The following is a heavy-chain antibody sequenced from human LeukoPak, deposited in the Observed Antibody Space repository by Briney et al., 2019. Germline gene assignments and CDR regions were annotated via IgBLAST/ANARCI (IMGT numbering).Heavy chain of an antibody. CDR1: GESLSNYY. CDR3: ARLPDYYSRHGAPG. Sequence: SETLSLTCAVYGESLSNYYWSWIRQPPGKGLEWIGEINHYGNTNYNPSLKSRITISVDTSKNQFSLKLSSVTAADTAVYYCARLPDYYSRHGAPGWGQGTLVTVSS. D-gene: IGHD3-10*01. V-gene: IGHV4-34*01. CDR2: INHYGNT. J-gene: IGHJ4*02.